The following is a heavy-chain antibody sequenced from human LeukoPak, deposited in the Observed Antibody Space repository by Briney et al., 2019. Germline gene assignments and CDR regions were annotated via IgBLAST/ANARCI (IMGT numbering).Heavy chain of an antibody. CDR2: IKPDGSEE. CDR1: GFTFSSYW. CDR3: ARGGHMITFGGVIEADY. J-gene: IGHJ4*02. Sequence: GGSLRLSCAASGFTFSSYWMSWVRQAPGKGLEWVANIKPDGSEENYVDSVRGRFTISRDNAKNSLYLQMNSLRAEDTAVYYCARGGHMITFGGVIEADYWGQGTLVTVSS. V-gene: IGHV3-7*05. D-gene: IGHD3-16*01.